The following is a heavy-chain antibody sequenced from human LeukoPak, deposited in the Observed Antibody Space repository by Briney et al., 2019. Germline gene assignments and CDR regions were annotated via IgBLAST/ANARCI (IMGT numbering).Heavy chain of an antibody. Sequence: ASVKVSCKASGYTFTSYDINWVRQATGRGLEWMGWMNPNSGNTGYAQKFQGRVTMTRNTSISTAYMELSSLRSEDTAVYYCAREVAAAGTPMSGWGQGTLVTVSS. CDR3: AREVAAAGTPMSG. CDR1: GYTFTSYD. CDR2: MNPNSGNT. J-gene: IGHJ4*02. D-gene: IGHD6-13*01. V-gene: IGHV1-8*01.